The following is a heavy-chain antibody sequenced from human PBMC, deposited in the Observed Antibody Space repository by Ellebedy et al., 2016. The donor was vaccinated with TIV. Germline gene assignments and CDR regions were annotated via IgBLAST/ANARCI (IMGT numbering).Heavy chain of an antibody. CDR2: VYSGGNT. V-gene: IGHV3-53*01. CDR3: ARGPVRYTQKGGFLDY. D-gene: IGHD3-16*01. J-gene: IGHJ4*02. CDR1: GFTVSSSY. Sequence: GESLKISCAASGFTVSSSYMTWVRQAPGKGLEWVSVVYSGGNTYYADSVKGRFTISSDNSKNTLSLEMNSLRVDDTAVYFCARGPVRYTQKGGFLDYWGQGTLVTVSS.